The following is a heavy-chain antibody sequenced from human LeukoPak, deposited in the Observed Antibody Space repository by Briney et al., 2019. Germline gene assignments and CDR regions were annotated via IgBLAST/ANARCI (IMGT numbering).Heavy chain of an antibody. CDR3: ARDRYCTNGVCYTGYFDY. CDR2: IKQDGSEK. J-gene: IGHJ4*02. CDR1: GFTFSTYG. Sequence: GGSLRLSCAASGFTFSTYGMHWVRQAPGKGLEWVANIKQDGSEKYYVDSVEGRSTNSRDNAKNSLYLQMNSLRAEDTAVYYCARDRYCTNGVCYTGYFDYWGQGTLVTVSS. D-gene: IGHD2-8*01. V-gene: IGHV3-7*01.